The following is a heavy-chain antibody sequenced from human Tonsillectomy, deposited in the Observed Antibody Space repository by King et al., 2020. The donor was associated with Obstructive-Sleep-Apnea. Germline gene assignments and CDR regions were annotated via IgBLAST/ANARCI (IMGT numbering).Heavy chain of an antibody. J-gene: IGHJ4*02. D-gene: IGHD3-16*01. Sequence: VQLVESGGGLVQPGGSLRLSCAASGFTFSSYTMSWVRQAPGKGLEWVSGISGRGVHTYFADSVKGRFTISRDNSKDTLYLQMNSLRAEDTAVYYCAKAYLGEDYWGQGTLVTGSS. CDR1: GFTFSSYT. CDR3: AKAYLGEDY. V-gene: IGHV3-23*04. CDR2: ISGRGVHT.